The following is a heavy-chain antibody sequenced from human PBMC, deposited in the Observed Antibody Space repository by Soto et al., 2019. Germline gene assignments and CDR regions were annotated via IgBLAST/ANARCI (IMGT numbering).Heavy chain of an antibody. V-gene: IGHV3-30*18. J-gene: IGHJ6*02. CDR2: MSYDGSNT. Sequence: GVSLRLSCAASGFSFSTYGMHWVRQAPGKGLEWVAVMSYDGSNTYYADSVKGRFTISRDNSENTLYLQMNSLRAEDTAVYYCENEGRGACSLIYYYGRDLWGQGTTVTVS. CDR3: ENEGRGACSLIYYYGRDL. D-gene: IGHD2-15*01. CDR1: GFSFSTYG.